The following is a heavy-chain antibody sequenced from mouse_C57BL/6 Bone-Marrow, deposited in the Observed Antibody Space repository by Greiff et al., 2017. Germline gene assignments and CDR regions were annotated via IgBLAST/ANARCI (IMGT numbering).Heavy chain of an antibody. J-gene: IGHJ3*01. V-gene: IGHV1-72*01. D-gene: IGHD2-5*01. Sequence: QVQLKQPGAELVKPGASVKLSCKASGYTFTSYWMHWVKQRPGRGLEWIGRIDPNSGGTKYNEKFKSKATLTVDNPSSTAYMQLSSLTSEDSAVYYCARWGPASNYGGFAYWGQGTLVTVSA. CDR2: IDPNSGGT. CDR1: GYTFTSYW. CDR3: ARWGPASNYGGFAY.